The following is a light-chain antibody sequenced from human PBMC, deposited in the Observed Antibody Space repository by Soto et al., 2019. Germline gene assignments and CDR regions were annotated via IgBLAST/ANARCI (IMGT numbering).Light chain of an antibody. CDR2: GLV. Sequence: EIVMTQSPATLSVSRGERATLSCRASQSVFSSLAWYQQRPGQAPRLLIYGLVNRATGIPDRFSGSGSGTEFTLAISGLQSEDSAVYYWQQYHSWPGFGQGTKVEIK. CDR3: QQYHSWPG. V-gene: IGKV3-15*01. CDR1: QSVFSS. J-gene: IGKJ1*01.